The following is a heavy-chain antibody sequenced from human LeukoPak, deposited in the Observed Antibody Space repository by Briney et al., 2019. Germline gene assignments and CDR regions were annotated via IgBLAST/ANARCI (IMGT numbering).Heavy chain of an antibody. J-gene: IGHJ6*03. CDR1: GGSISSYY. V-gene: IGHV4-4*07. CDR3: ARDQPIEDVLMVYASPFYYYMDV. D-gene: IGHD2-8*01. CDR2: IYTSGST. Sequence: SETLSLTCTVSGGSISSYYWSWIRQPAGKGLEWIGRIYTSGSTNYNPSLKSRVTMSVDTSKNQFSLKLSFVTAADTAVYYCARDQPIEDVLMVYASPFYYYMDVWGKGTTVTVSS.